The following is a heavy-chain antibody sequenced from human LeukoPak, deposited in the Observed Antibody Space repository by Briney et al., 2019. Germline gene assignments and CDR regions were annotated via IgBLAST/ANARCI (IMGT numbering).Heavy chain of an antibody. CDR1: GYTFTGYY. CDR2: INPNSGGT. Sequence: ASVKVSCKASGYTFTGYYMHWVRQAPGQGLEWMGWINPNSGGTNYAQKFQGRVTMTRDTSISTAYMELSRLRSDDTAVYYCARMYQLLLGAYYYGTDVWGQGTTVTVSS. J-gene: IGHJ6*02. V-gene: IGHV1-2*02. CDR3: ARMYQLLLGAYYYGTDV. D-gene: IGHD2-2*01.